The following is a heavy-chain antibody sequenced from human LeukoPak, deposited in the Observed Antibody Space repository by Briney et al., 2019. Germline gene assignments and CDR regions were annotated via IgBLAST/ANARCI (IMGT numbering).Heavy chain of an antibody. D-gene: IGHD2-2*01. V-gene: IGHV4-34*01. CDR2: INHSGST. J-gene: IGHJ4*02. CDR1: GGSFSGYY. CDR3: ARVLDCSSTSCYAEGDY. Sequence: SETLSLTCAVYGGSFSGYYWSWIRQPPGKGLEWIGEINHSGSTNYNPSLKSRVTISVDTSKNQFSLKLSSVTAVDTAVYYCARVLDCSSTSCYAEGDYWGQGTLVTVSS.